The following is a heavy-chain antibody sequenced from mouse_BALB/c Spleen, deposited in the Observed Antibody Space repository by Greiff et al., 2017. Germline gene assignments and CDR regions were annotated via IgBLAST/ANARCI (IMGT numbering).Heavy chain of an antibody. CDR1: GYTFTSYW. Sequence: VQLQQSGAELARPGASVKLSCKASGYTFTSYWMQWVKQRPGQGLEWIGAIYPGDGDTRYTQKFKGKATLTADKSSSTAYMQLSSLASEDSAVYYCAAGDSDYWGQGTTLTVSS. V-gene: IGHV1-87*01. J-gene: IGHJ2*01. CDR2: IYPGDGDT. CDR3: AAGDSDY.